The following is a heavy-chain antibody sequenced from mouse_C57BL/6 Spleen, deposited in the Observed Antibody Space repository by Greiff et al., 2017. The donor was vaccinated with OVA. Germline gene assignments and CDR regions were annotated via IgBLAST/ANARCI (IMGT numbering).Heavy chain of an antibody. Sequence: QVQLQQSGAELVRPGASVTLSCKASGYTFTDYEMHWVKQTPVHGLEWIGAIDPETGGTAYNQKFKGKAILTADKSSSTAYMELRSLTSEDSAVYYCTRTTVVKGYFDVWGTVTTVTVSS. J-gene: IGHJ1*03. CDR3: TRTTVVKGYFDV. CDR1: GYTFTDYE. V-gene: IGHV1-15*01. D-gene: IGHD1-1*01. CDR2: IDPETGGT.